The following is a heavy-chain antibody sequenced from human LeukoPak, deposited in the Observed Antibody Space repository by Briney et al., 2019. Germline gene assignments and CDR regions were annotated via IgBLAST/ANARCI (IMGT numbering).Heavy chain of an antibody. J-gene: IGHJ3*02. Sequence: GGSLRLSCAASGFTFSGSAMHWVRQASGKGLEWVGRIRSKANSYATAYAASVKGRFTISRDGSKNTAYLQMNSLKTEDTAVYYCTRHLGQPERRDDAFDIWGQGTMVTVSS. V-gene: IGHV3-73*01. CDR2: IRSKANSYAT. CDR1: GFTFSGSA. CDR3: TRHLGQPERRDDAFDI. D-gene: IGHD1-1*01.